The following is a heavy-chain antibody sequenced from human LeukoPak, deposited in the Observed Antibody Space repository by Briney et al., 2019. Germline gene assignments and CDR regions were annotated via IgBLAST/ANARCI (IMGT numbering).Heavy chain of an antibody. CDR2: IYTSGST. CDR1: GGSISSYY. J-gene: IGHJ4*02. D-gene: IGHD6-19*01. V-gene: IGHV4-4*09. CDR3: AREGEYSSGWYYFDY. Sequence: PSETLSLTCTGSGGSISSYYWSWIRQPPGKGLEWIGYIYTSGSTNYNPSLKSLVTMSVDTSKNQFSLKLSSVTAADTAVYYCAREGEYSSGWYYFDYWGQGTLVTVSS.